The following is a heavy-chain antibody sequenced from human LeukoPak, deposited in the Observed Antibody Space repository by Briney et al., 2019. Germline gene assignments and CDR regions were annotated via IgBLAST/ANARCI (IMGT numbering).Heavy chain of an antibody. J-gene: IGHJ3*02. CDR3: AIQQGLTNWDACDI. V-gene: IGHV5-51*01. CDR2: IYPGDSDT. D-gene: IGHD1-1*01. Sequence: ASVKISCKGSGYSYTSYWIGSVRQMPGKGLEWMGIIYPGDSDTRYSPSFQGQVTISADKSISTAYLQWSSLKASDTAMYYCAIQQGLTNWDACDIWGQGTMVTVSS. CDR1: GYSYTSYW.